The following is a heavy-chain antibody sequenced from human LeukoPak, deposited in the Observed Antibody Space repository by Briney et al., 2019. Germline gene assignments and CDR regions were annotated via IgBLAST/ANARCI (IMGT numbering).Heavy chain of an antibody. Sequence: SETLSLTCTVSGGSISSSNYYWGWIRQPPGKGLEWIGTFCYSGSTFYNPSLKSRVTISVDTSKNQFSLRLSSVTAADTAIYYCARAVSGRFDYWGQGTLVTVSS. CDR1: GGSISSSNYY. J-gene: IGHJ4*02. CDR2: FCYSGST. CDR3: ARAVSGRFDY. D-gene: IGHD6-19*01. V-gene: IGHV4-39*07.